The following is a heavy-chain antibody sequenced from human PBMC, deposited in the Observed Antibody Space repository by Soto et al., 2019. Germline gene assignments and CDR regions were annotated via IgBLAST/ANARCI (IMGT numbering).Heavy chain of an antibody. J-gene: IGHJ5*02. CDR2: IYYSGST. V-gene: IGHV4-31*03. CDR3: ARARVQSYDDVWGSYRPSNWFDP. CDR1: GGSISSGGYY. D-gene: IGHD3-16*02. Sequence: QVQLQESGPGLVKPSQTLSLTCTVSGGSISSGGYYWIWIRQHPGKGLAWIGDIYYSGSTYYNPSLKSRVTISVDTSKNQFSLKLSSVTADDKAVYYCARARVQSYDDVWGSYRPSNWFDPWGQGTLVTVSS.